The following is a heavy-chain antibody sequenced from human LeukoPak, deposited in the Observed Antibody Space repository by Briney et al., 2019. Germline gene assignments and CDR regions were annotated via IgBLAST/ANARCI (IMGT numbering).Heavy chain of an antibody. D-gene: IGHD3-22*01. CDR1: GFTFSDHY. CDR2: TRNKANSYTT. CDR3: AREVYYYDSSAYYWYFDL. Sequence: GGSLRLSCAASGFTFSDHYMDWVRQAPGKGLEWVGRTRNKANSYTTEYAASVKGKFTISRDDSKNSLYLQMNSLKTEDTAVYFCAREVYYYDSSAYYWYFDLWGRGTLVTVSS. J-gene: IGHJ2*01. V-gene: IGHV3-72*01.